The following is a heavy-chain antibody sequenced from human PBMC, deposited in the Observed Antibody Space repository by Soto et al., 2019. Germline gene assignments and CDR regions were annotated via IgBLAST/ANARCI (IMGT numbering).Heavy chain of an antibody. J-gene: IGHJ6*02. D-gene: IGHD2-2*01. Sequence: QVQLVQSGAEVKKPGSSVKVSCKASGGTFSSYAISWVRQAPGQGLEWMGGIIPLFGTANYAQKVQGRVTITADKSTSTAYMELSSLISEDTAVYYCARAIQPASSTRPYYYYYGMDVWGQGTTVTVSS. CDR1: GGTFSSYA. CDR3: ARAIQPASSTRPYYYYYGMDV. V-gene: IGHV1-69*06. CDR2: IIPLFGTA.